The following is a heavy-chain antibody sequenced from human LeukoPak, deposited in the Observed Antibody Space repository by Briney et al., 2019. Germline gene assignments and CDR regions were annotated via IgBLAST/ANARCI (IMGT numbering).Heavy chain of an antibody. Sequence: PSETLSLTCTVSGGSISSSSYYWGWIRQPPGKGLEWIGSIYYSGSTYYNPSLKSRVTISVDTSKNQFSLKLSSVTAADTAVYYCARGVWEQWLVQGNWFDPWGQGTLVTVSS. V-gene: IGHV4-39*07. CDR3: ARGVWEQWLVQGNWFDP. J-gene: IGHJ5*02. CDR1: GGSISSSSYY. CDR2: IYYSGST. D-gene: IGHD6-19*01.